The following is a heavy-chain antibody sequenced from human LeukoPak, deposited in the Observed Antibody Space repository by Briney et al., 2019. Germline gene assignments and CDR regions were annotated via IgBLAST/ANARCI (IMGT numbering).Heavy chain of an antibody. Sequence: SETLSLTCAVYGGSFSGYYWSWIRQPPGKGLEWIGEINHSGSTNYNPSLKSRVTISVDTSKNQFSLKLSSVTAADTAVYYCARRKAIFGVVSFGFDYWGQGTLVTVSS. V-gene: IGHV4-34*01. CDR2: INHSGST. CDR3: ARRKAIFGVVSFGFDY. J-gene: IGHJ4*02. D-gene: IGHD3-3*01. CDR1: GGSFSGYY.